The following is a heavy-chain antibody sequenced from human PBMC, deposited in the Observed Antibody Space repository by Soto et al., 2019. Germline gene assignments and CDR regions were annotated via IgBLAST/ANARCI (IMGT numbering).Heavy chain of an antibody. CDR3: ARTKSETSMVRGQGLWAQPNYYNYYYMYV. CDR1: GFTFSSYA. V-gene: IGHV3-23*01. D-gene: IGHD3-10*01. Sequence: PGGSLRLSCAASGFTFSSYAMSWVRQAPGKGLEWVSAISGSGGSTYYADSVKGRFTISRDNSKNTLYLQMNSLRAEDTAVYYCARTKSETSMVRGQGLWAQPNYYNYYYMYVWGKGTTVTVSS. CDR2: ISGSGGST. J-gene: IGHJ6*03.